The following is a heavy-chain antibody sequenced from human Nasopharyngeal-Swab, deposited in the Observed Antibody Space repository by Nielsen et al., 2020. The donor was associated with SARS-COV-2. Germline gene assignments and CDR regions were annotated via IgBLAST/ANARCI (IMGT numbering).Heavy chain of an antibody. Sequence: SETLSLTCAVYGGSFSGYYWSWIRQPPGKGLEWIGYIYYSGSTNYNPSLKSRVTISVDTSKNQFSLKLSSVTAADTAVYYCARSGSYYLFDYWGQGTLVTVSS. J-gene: IGHJ4*02. CDR2: IYYSGST. D-gene: IGHD1-26*01. CDR3: ARSGSYYLFDY. V-gene: IGHV4-59*01. CDR1: GGSFSGYY.